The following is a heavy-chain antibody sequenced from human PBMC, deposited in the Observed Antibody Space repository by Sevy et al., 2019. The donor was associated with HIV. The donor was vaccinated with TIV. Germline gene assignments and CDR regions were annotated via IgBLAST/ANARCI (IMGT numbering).Heavy chain of an antibody. CDR1: GGSISSGGYY. Sequence: SETLSLTCTVSGGSISSGGYYWSWIRQHPGKGLEWIGYIYYSGSTYYNPSLKSRVTISVDTSKNQFSLKLSSVTAADTAVYYCARATSGIYYYYGMDVWGQGTTVTVSS. D-gene: IGHD2-15*01. J-gene: IGHJ6*02. CDR3: ARATSGIYYYYGMDV. CDR2: IYYSGST. V-gene: IGHV4-31*03.